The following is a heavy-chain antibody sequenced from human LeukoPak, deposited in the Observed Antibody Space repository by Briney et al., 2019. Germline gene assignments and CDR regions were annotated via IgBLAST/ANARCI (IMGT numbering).Heavy chain of an antibody. D-gene: IGHD3-16*01. Sequence: GRSLRLSCAASGFTFDDYAIQWVRQAPGKGLEWVSGISWNSGSVGYADSVKGRFTISRDNAKNSLYLQMNSLRAEDTALYYCAKDIFGGSLDALDIWGQGTMVTVSS. CDR2: ISWNSGSV. J-gene: IGHJ3*02. CDR3: AKDIFGGSLDALDI. V-gene: IGHV3-9*01. CDR1: GFTFDDYA.